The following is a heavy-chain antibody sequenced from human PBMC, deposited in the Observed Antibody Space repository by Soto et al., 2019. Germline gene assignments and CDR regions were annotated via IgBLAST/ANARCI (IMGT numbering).Heavy chain of an antibody. CDR2: TYYRSKWYN. CDR1: GDSVSSNSAA. D-gene: IGHD2-2*01. Sequence: SQTLSLTCAISGDSVSSNSAAWNWIRQSPSRGLEWLGRTYYRSKWYNDYVLSVKSRITINLDTSKNQFTLQLNSVTPEDTAVYYCARDRVVPAAMYNYYYGMDVWGQGTTVTVSS. J-gene: IGHJ6*02. V-gene: IGHV6-1*01. CDR3: ARDRVVPAAMYNYYYGMDV.